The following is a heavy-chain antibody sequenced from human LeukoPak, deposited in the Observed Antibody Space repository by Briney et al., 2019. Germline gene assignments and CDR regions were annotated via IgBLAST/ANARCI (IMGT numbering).Heavy chain of an antibody. J-gene: IGHJ4*02. V-gene: IGHV3-74*01. Sequence: GGSLRLSCAASGFTFSSYWMHWVRQAPGKGLVWVSRINSDGSSTSYADSVKGRFTISRDNAKNTLYLQMNSLRAEDTAVCYCARVGDYYGDYVRFDYWGQGTLVTVSS. CDR2: INSDGSST. D-gene: IGHD4-17*01. CDR1: GFTFSSYW. CDR3: ARVGDYYGDYVRFDY.